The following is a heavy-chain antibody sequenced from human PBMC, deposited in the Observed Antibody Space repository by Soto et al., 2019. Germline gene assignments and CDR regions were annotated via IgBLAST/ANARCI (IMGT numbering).Heavy chain of an antibody. CDR3: ARGGVHVAEAERPYYYYGMDV. D-gene: IGHD2-8*02. CDR2: IYPGDSDT. Sequence: GESLKISCKGSGYSFTSYWIGWVRQMPGKGLEWMGIIYPGDSDTRYSPSFQGQVTISADKSISTAYLQWSSLKASDTAMYYCARGGVHVAEAERPYYYYGMDVWGQGTTVTVSS. J-gene: IGHJ6*02. V-gene: IGHV5-51*01. CDR1: GYSFTSYW.